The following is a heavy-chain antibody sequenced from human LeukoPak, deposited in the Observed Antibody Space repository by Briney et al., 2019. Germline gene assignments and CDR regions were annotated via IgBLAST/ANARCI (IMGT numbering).Heavy chain of an antibody. CDR3: ARGWNGGSLNWFDP. Sequence: GASVKVSCKASGYTFTAFYIHWVRQAPGQGLEWMGWINPNRGGIKYSQNFQGRVIMTSDTSISTAYMELSRLRSDDTAVFYCARGWNGGSLNWFDPWGQGTLVTVSS. V-gene: IGHV1-2*02. CDR1: GYTFTAFY. D-gene: IGHD1-26*01. J-gene: IGHJ5*02. CDR2: INPNRGGI.